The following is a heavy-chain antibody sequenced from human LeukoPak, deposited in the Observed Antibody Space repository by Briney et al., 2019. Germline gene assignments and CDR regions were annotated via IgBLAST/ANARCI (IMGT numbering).Heavy chain of an antibody. CDR2: IFYIGTT. J-gene: IGHJ3*02. CDR3: ARYTAMVAFHAHGFDI. CDR1: GASMSGYY. V-gene: IGHV4-59*08. Sequence: SETLSLTCTVSGASMSGYYWSWIRQSPEKGLEYIGNIFYIGTTNYNPSLKSRLTISPDMSKNQFSLTLNSVTAGDTAVYYCARYTAMVAFHAHGFDIWGKGTMVTVS. D-gene: IGHD5-18*01.